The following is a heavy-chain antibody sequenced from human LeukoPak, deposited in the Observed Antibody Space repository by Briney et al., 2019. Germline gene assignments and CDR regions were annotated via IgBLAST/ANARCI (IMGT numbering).Heavy chain of an antibody. Sequence: GGSLRLSCAASGFTFSDYYMSWIRQAPGKGLEWVSYISSSGSTIYYADSVKGRFTISRDNAKNSLYLQMNSLRAEDTAVYYCAIKGGNYDILTGYYNEFSAAAEYFQHWGQGTLVTVSS. J-gene: IGHJ1*01. V-gene: IGHV3-11*01. D-gene: IGHD3-9*01. CDR2: ISSSGSTI. CDR1: GFTFSDYY. CDR3: AIKGGNYDILTGYYNEFSAAAEYFQH.